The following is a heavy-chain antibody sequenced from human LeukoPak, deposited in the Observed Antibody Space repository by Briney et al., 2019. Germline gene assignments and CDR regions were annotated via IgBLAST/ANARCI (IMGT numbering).Heavy chain of an antibody. J-gene: IGHJ4*02. D-gene: IGHD6-19*01. Sequence: GGSLRLSCSASGFIFSNYAMHWVRQAPGKGLEYVSAISSNGGSTYYADSVKGRFTISRDNSKNTLYLQMSSLRAEDTAMYYCVKGKGIAVTSLDYWGQGTLVTVSS. CDR3: VKGKGIAVTSLDY. CDR2: ISSNGGST. V-gene: IGHV3-64D*06. CDR1: GFIFSNYA.